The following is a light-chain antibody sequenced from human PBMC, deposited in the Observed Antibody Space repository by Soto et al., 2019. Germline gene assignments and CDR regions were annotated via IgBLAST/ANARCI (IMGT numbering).Light chain of an antibody. V-gene: IGKV3-15*01. J-gene: IGKJ5*01. CDR1: QSVGSN. CDR2: GAS. Sequence: EIVVTQSPATLSVSPGERATLSCRASQSVGSNLAWYQQKPGQAPRLLIYGASTRATDIPARFSGSGSGTEFTLTICSLQSEDFAVYYCQQYNNWPPPITFGQGTRLEIK. CDR3: QQYNNWPPPIT.